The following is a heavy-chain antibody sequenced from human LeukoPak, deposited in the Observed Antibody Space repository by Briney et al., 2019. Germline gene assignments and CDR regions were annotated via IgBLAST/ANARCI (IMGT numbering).Heavy chain of an antibody. D-gene: IGHD6-19*01. Sequence: PGRSLRLSCAASGFTFSSYGMHWVRQAPGKGLEWVAVISYDGTNKYYADSVKGRFTISRDNSKNTLYLQMDSLRTEDTAVYYCARVELYASGWYGSIGYWGRGTLVAVSS. J-gene: IGHJ4*02. CDR3: ARVELYASGWYGSIGY. CDR2: ISYDGTNK. CDR1: GFTFSSYG. V-gene: IGHV3-30*03.